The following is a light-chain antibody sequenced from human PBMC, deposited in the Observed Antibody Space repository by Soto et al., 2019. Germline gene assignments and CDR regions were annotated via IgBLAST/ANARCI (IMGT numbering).Light chain of an antibody. J-gene: IGKJ4*01. V-gene: IGKV3-15*01. CDR2: GAS. Sequence: EIVMTQSPATLSVSPGERATLSCRASQSVSSNLAWYQQKPGQAPRLLIYGASTRATGIPARFSGSGSGTDFTLTISSLQPEDFATYYCLQDYSYPLTFGGGTKV. CDR1: QSVSSN. CDR3: LQDYSYPLT.